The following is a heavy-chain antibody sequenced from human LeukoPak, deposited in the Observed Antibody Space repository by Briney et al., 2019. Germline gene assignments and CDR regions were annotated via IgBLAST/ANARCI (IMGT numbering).Heavy chain of an antibody. Sequence: GGSLRLSCTGSGFIFSRYALSWVRQAPGKGLEWVSAISKNTVDTYCADSVKGRLTISRDSSKNTVYLQMNSLRAEDTAVYYCVRDMEPLRYFDTWGQGTLVTVSS. J-gene: IGHJ4*02. CDR3: VRDMEPLRYFDT. V-gene: IGHV3-23*01. CDR1: GFIFSRYA. CDR2: ISKNTVDT. D-gene: IGHD3-9*01.